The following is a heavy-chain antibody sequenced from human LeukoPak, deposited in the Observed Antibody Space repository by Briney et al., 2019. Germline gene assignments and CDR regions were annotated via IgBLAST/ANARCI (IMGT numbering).Heavy chain of an antibody. J-gene: IGHJ4*02. D-gene: IGHD3-22*01. CDR1: GYTFTTYY. V-gene: IGHV1-46*04. CDR2: INPSSGST. Sequence: ASVKVSCRASGYTFTTYYIHWVRQAPGQGLEWMGIINPSSGSTSYAQRLQGRVTMTRDTSTGTVYMELSSLRSEDTAVYYCARDGGYDYGSGGLDIDYWGQGTLVTVSS. CDR3: ARDGGYDYGSGGLDIDY.